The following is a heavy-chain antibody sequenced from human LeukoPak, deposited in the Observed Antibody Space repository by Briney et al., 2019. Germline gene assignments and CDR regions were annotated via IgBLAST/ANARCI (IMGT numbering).Heavy chain of an antibody. Sequence: SETLSLTCAVYGGSFSGYYWSWIRQPPGKGLEWIGEINHSGSTNYNPSLKSRVTISVDTSKNQFSLKLSSVTAADTAVYYCARGDSSYYYDSSGYHRKYFQHWGQGTLVTVSS. CDR2: INHSGST. CDR1: GGSFSGYY. CDR3: ARGDSSYYYDSSGYHRKYFQH. V-gene: IGHV4-34*01. J-gene: IGHJ1*01. D-gene: IGHD3-22*01.